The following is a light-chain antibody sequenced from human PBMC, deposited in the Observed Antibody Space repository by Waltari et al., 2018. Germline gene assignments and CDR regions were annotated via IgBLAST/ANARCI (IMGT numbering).Light chain of an antibody. V-gene: IGLV2-8*01. CDR1: NSHIGGYEF. J-gene: IGLJ2*01. CDR2: EVS. Sequence: QAALTQPRSVSGSPGQSVTISCSGTNSHIGGYEFVSWYQQLPGTAPNLIIFEVSTRPSGVSGRFSGSKSGNTATLTISGLQAEDEADYYCSSYAGRNNLVFAGGTRLTVL. CDR3: SSYAGRNNLV.